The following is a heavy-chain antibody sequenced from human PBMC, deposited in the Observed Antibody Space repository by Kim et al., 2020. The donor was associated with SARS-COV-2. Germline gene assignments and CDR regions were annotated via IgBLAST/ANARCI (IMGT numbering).Heavy chain of an antibody. Sequence: ADSVKGRFTISGDNTKKSLYLQMDSLRVEDTAVYYCVRGGGISSSTGDFDSWGQGTLVTVSS. CDR3: VRGGGISSSTGDFDS. J-gene: IGHJ4*02. V-gene: IGHV3-21*01. D-gene: IGHD6-6*01.